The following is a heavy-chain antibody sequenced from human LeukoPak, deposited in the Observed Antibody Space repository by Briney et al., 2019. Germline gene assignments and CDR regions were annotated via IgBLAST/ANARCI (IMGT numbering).Heavy chain of an antibody. CDR2: INHSGST. J-gene: IGHJ3*02. CDR1: GGSFSGYY. V-gene: IGHV4-34*01. CDR3: ARDRMELEALDI. D-gene: IGHD3-10*01. Sequence: SETLSLTCAVYGGSFSGYYWSWIRQPPGKGLEWIGEINHSGSTNYNPSLKSRVTISVDTSKNQFSLKLSSVTAADTAVYYCARDRMELEALDIWGQGTMVTVSS.